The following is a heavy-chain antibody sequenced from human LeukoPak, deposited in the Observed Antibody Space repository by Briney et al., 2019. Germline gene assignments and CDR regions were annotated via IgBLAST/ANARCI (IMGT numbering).Heavy chain of an antibody. CDR1: GSSISSGGYS. D-gene: IGHD4-23*01. Sequence: SQTLSLTCSVSGSSISSGGYSWSWIRQPPGKGLEWIGYINHSGNTYHNPSLMSRVTISVDRSKNQFSLKVNSVTAADTAVYYCARGLLFAGNSYFDYWGQGVLVTVSS. J-gene: IGHJ4*02. V-gene: IGHV4-30-2*01. CDR2: INHSGNT. CDR3: ARGLLFAGNSYFDY.